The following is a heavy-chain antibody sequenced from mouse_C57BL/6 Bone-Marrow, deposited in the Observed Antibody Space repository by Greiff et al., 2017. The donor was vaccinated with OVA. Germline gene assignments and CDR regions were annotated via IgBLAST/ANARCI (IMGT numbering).Heavy chain of an antibody. CDR1: GYTFTSYW. D-gene: IGHD1-1*01. J-gene: IGHJ2*01. CDR3: ARDSLFITTVVARFDY. V-gene: IGHV1-55*01. Sequence: QVQLQQSGAELVKPGASVKMSCKASGYTFTSYWITWVKQRPGQGLEWIGDIYPGSGSTNYNEKFKSKATLTVDTSSSTAYMQLSSLTSEDSAVYYCARDSLFITTVVARFDYWGQGTTLTVSS. CDR2: IYPGSGST.